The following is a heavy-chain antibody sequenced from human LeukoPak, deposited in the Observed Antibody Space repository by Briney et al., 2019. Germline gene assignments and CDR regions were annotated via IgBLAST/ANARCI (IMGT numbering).Heavy chain of an antibody. CDR3: ARVIGVTVFGVVNWFDP. J-gene: IGHJ5*02. V-gene: IGHV4-30-4*08. CDR1: GGSISSGDYY. CDR2: IYYSGST. D-gene: IGHD3-3*01. Sequence: SETLSLTCTVSGGSISSGDYYWSWIRQPPGKGLEWIGYIYYSGSTYYNPSLKSRVTISVDTSKNQFSLKPSSVTAADTTVYYCARVIGVTVFGVVNWFDPWGQGTLVTVSS.